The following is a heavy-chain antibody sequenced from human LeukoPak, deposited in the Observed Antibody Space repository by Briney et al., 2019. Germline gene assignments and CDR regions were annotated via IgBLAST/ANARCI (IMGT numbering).Heavy chain of an antibody. V-gene: IGHV4-34*01. J-gene: IGHJ6*02. Sequence: SETLSLTCAVYGGSFSGYYWSWIRQPPGKGLEWIGETNHSGSTNYNPSLKSRVTISVDTSKNQFSLKLSSVTAADTAVYYCAGQWELRYYGMDVWGQGTTVTVSS. D-gene: IGHD1-26*01. CDR1: GGSFSGYY. CDR3: AGQWELRYYGMDV. CDR2: TNHSGST.